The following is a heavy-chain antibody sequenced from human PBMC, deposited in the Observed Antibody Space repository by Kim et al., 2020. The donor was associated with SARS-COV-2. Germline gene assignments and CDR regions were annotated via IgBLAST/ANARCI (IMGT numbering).Heavy chain of an antibody. V-gene: IGHV1-69*13. J-gene: IGHJ4*02. CDR2: RSPIGWNA. CDR1: GGTFSSYA. Sequence: SVKVSCKASGGTFSSYAISWVRQAPFPFLSGWVGRSPIGWNANYAQKFQGRVTITADESTSTAYMELRSLRSEDTAVYYCARKRYSSGWYTHWGQGTLVTVSS. D-gene: IGHD6-19*01. CDR3: ARKRYSSGWYTH.